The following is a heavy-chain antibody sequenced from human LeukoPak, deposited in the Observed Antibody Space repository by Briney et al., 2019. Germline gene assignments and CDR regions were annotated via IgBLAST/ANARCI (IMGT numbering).Heavy chain of an antibody. V-gene: IGHV1-18*04. J-gene: IGHJ6*03. CDR1: GYTFTGYY. D-gene: IGHD4-17*01. CDR2: ISAYNGNT. Sequence: ASVKVSCKASGYTFTGYYLHWVRQAPGQGLEWMGWISAYNGNTNYAQKLQGRVTMTTDTSTSTAYMELRSLRSDDTAVYYCARDGGPVTTSTYYYYMDVWGKGTTVTVSS. CDR3: ARDGGPVTTSTYYYYMDV.